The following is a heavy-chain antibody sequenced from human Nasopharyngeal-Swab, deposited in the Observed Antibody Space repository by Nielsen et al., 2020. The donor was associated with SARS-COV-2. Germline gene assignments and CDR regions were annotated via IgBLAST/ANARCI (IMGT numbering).Heavy chain of an antibody. CDR3: AKDLKGATTDYYYYYYMDV. J-gene: IGHJ6*03. CDR1: GFTFDDYA. D-gene: IGHD1-26*01. CDR2: ISGGGGST. V-gene: IGHV3-43*02. Sequence: GGSLRLSCAASGFTFDDYAMHWVRQAPGKGLEWVSLISGGGGSTYYADSVKGRFTISRDNSKNSLYLQMNSLRTEDTALYYCAKDLKGATTDYYYYYYMDVWGKGTTVTVSS.